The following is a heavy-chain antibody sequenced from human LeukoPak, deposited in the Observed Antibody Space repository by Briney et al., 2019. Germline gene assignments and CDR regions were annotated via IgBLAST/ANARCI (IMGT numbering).Heavy chain of an antibody. J-gene: IGHJ4*02. CDR3: AKTGRGTTTFHYFDY. CDR1: GFTFSSYA. D-gene: IGHD1-26*01. CDR2: ISGSGGST. V-gene: IGHV3-23*01. Sequence: GGSLRLSCVASGFTFSSYAMSWVRQAPGKGLEWVSVISGSGGSTYHADSVKGRFTISRDNSKNTLFLQMNSLRAEGTAVYYCAKTGRGTTTFHYFDYWGQGTLVTVAS.